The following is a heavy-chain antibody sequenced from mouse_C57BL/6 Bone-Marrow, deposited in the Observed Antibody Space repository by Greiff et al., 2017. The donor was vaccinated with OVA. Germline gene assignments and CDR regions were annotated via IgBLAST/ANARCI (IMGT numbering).Heavy chain of an antibody. D-gene: IGHD2-5*01. Sequence: DVKLVESGGGLVKPGGSLKLSCAASGFTFSSYTMSWVRQTPEKRLEWVATISGGGGNTYYPDSVKGRFTISRDNAKNTLYLQMSSLRSEDTALYYCARHDSSYSNDVFYAMDYWGQGTSVTVSA. J-gene: IGHJ4*01. V-gene: IGHV5-9*01. CDR3: ARHDSSYSNDVFYAMDY. CDR2: ISGGGGNT. CDR1: GFTFSSYT.